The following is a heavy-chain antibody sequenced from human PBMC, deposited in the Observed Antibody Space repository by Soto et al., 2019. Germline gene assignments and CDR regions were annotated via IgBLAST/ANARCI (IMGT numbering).Heavy chain of an antibody. CDR1: GGSISGGDYY. CDR2: IYYSGST. J-gene: IGHJ6*02. CDR3: ARASRGDYIYFYYYAIDA. D-gene: IGHD4-17*01. Sequence: SETLSLTCTVSGGSISGGDYYWSWIRQPPGKGLEWIGYIYYSGSTYYNPSLKSRVTISVDTSKNQFSLKLSSVTAADTAVYYCARASRGDYIYFYYYAIDAWGQGTTVTVSS. V-gene: IGHV4-30-4*01.